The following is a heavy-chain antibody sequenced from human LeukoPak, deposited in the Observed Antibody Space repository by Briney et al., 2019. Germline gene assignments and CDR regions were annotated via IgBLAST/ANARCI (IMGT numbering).Heavy chain of an antibody. CDR2: INPSGGST. D-gene: IGHD2-21*02. V-gene: IGHV1-46*01. CDR1: GYTFTTYS. Sequence: ASVKVSCKASGYTFTTYSINWVRQAPGQGLEWMGIINPSGGSTTYAQKFQGRVTMTRDTSTSTVHMELSSLRSEDTAVYYCARELISGDWTWDVWGQGTMVTVSS. CDR3: ARELISGDWTWDV. J-gene: IGHJ3*01.